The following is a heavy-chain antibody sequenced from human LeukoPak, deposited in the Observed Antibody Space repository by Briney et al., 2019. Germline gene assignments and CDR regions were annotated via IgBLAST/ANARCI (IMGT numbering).Heavy chain of an antibody. CDR1: GFTFSSYA. Sequence: SGGSLRLSCAASGFTFSSYAMHWVRQAPGKGLEWVSAISGSGGSTYYADSVKGRFTISRDNSKNTLYLQMNSLRAEDTAVYYCAKDGTYYYGSGRLMDVWGKGTTVTVSS. D-gene: IGHD3-10*01. CDR3: AKDGTYYYGSGRLMDV. V-gene: IGHV3-23*01. CDR2: ISGSGGST. J-gene: IGHJ6*04.